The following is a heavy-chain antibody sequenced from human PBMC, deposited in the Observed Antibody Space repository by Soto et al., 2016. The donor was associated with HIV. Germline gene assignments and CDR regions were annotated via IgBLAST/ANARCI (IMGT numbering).Heavy chain of an antibody. D-gene: IGHD3-22*01. J-gene: IGHJ5*02. Sequence: QVQLVQSGAEVKKPGASLKVSCKASGYTFTAYYMHWVRQAPGQGLEWMGWINPNSGGTNYAQKFQGRVTMTRDTSISTAYMELSRLRSEDTAVYYCARVGSMLVADPYNWFDPWGQGTLVSVSS. CDR1: GYTFTAYY. CDR3: ARVGSMLVADPYNWFDP. V-gene: IGHV1-2*02. CDR2: INPNSGGT.